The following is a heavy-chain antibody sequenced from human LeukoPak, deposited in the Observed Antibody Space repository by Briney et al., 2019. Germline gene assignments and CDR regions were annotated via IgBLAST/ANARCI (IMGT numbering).Heavy chain of an antibody. V-gene: IGHV1-46*01. CDR2: INPSGGST. CDR1: GYTFTSYY. D-gene: IGHD3-22*01. CDR3: ARSSDSSGYKGYGMDV. Sequence: AASVKVSCKASGYTFTSYYMHWVRQAPGQGLEWMGIINPSGGSTSYAQKFQGRVTMTRDTSTSTVYMELSSLRSDDTAVYYCARSSDSSGYKGYGMDVWGQGTTVTVSS. J-gene: IGHJ6*02.